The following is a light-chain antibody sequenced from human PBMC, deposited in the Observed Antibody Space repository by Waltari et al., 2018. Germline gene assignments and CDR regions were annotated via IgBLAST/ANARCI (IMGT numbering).Light chain of an antibody. V-gene: IGLV2-23*02. CDR2: EVT. J-gene: IGLJ2*01. CDR3: CSYSGDLSFGVV. CDR1: IHDVGHYDL. Sequence: QSALTQPASVSGSPGQSLTISCTGTIHDVGHYDLFSWYQQHPGKAPKLIIYEVTKRPSGFSNRFSGSKSGNTASLTISGLHTEDEGDYYCCSYSGDLSFGVVFGGGTKLTVL.